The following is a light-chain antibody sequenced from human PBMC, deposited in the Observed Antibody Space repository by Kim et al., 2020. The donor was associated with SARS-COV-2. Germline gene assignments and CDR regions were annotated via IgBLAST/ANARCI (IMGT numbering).Light chain of an antibody. Sequence: QSALTQPASVSGSPGQSITISCTGTNSDVGSYNLVSWYQQHPGKAPKLMIYDVTKRPSGVSSRFSGSKSGSTASLTVSGLQAEDEADYYCCSYAGSTNWVFGGGTQLTVL. CDR3: CSYAGSTNWV. CDR2: DVT. V-gene: IGLV2-23*02. J-gene: IGLJ3*02. CDR1: NSDVGSYNL.